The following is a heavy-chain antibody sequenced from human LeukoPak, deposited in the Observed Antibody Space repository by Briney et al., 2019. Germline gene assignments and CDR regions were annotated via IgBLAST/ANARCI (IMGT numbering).Heavy chain of an antibody. CDR1: GFTFNNYA. D-gene: IGHD3-16*01. Sequence: GESLRLSCAASGFTFNNYAMSWVRQAPGKGLDWVSVISNSGTSTYYADAVKGRFTISRDNSRNTLYLQMDSLRAEDTAIYYCANNWGLDSWGQGTLVTVSS. V-gene: IGHV3-23*01. J-gene: IGHJ4*02. CDR2: ISNSGTST. CDR3: ANNWGLDS.